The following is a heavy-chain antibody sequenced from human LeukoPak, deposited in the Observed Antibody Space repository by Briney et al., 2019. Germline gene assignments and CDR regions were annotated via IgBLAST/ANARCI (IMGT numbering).Heavy chain of an antibody. D-gene: IGHD2/OR15-2a*01. Sequence: ASVKVSCKTSGYTFTANYMQWVRQAPGQGLECMGWLNPNSGATKYAQKFQGRVTMTRDTSINTAYMELNRLTSDDTAVYYCARYRCKTTSGCEDTDAFDTWGQGTMVTVSS. J-gene: IGHJ3*02. CDR3: ARYRCKTTSGCEDTDAFDT. CDR2: LNPNSGAT. CDR1: GYTFTANY. V-gene: IGHV1-2*02.